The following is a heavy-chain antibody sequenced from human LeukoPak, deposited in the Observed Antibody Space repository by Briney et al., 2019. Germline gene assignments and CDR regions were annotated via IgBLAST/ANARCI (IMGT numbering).Heavy chain of an antibody. CDR1: GGSISSYY. Sequence: SETLSLTCTVSGGSISSYYWSWIRQPPGKGLEWIGYIYYSGSTNYNPSPKSRVTISVDTSKNQFSLKLSSVTAADTAVYYCAREVYGSGSSGYDYWGQGTLVTVSS. D-gene: IGHD3-10*01. CDR2: IYYSGST. J-gene: IGHJ4*02. CDR3: AREVYGSGSSGYDY. V-gene: IGHV4-59*01.